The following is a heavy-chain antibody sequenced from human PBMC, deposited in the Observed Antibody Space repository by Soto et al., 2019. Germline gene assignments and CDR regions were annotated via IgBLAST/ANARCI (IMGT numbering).Heavy chain of an antibody. CDR1: GYTFTSYG. J-gene: IGHJ3*02. Sequence: ASVKVSCKASGYTFTSYGISWVRQAPGQGLEWMGWISAYNGNTNYAQKLQGRVTMTTDTSTSTAYMELRSLRSDDTAVYYCARDRAPTYYYDSSGYWPVPGDIWGQGTMVTVSS. D-gene: IGHD3-22*01. CDR2: ISAYNGNT. V-gene: IGHV1-18*04. CDR3: ARDRAPTYYYDSSGYWPVPGDI.